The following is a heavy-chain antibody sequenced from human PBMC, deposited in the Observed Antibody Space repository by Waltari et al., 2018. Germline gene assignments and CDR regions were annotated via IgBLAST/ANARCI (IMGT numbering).Heavy chain of an antibody. J-gene: IGHJ4*02. CDR2: IYYSGST. CDR3: ARAYRLGGVKVKHFDY. CDR1: GGSISSYY. V-gene: IGHV4-59*01. Sequence: QVQLQESGPGLVKPSETLSLTCTVSGGSISSYYWSWIRQPPGKGLEWIGYIYYSGSTNYNPSLKSRVTISVDTSKNQFALKLSSVTAADTAVYYCARAYRLGGVKVKHFDYWGQGTLVTVSS. D-gene: IGHD3-16*01.